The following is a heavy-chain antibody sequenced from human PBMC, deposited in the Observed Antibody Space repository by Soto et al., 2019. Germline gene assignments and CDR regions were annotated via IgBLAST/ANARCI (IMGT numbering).Heavy chain of an antibody. CDR1: GYSFTSYW. D-gene: IGHD2-21*02. Sequence: GESLKISCKGSGYSFTSYWIGWVRQMPGKGLEWMGIIYPGDSDTRYSPSFQGQVTISADKSISTAYLQWSSLKASDTAMYYCARRDCGGDCRLGSWFDPWGQGTLVTVSS. CDR3: ARRDCGGDCRLGSWFDP. J-gene: IGHJ5*02. CDR2: IYPGDSDT. V-gene: IGHV5-51*01.